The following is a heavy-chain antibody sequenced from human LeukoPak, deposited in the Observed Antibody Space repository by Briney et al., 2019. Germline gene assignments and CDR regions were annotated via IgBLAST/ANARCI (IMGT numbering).Heavy chain of an antibody. J-gene: IGHJ3*02. CDR2: ISSSGSTI. Sequence: GGSLRLSCAASGFTFSSYEMNWVRQAPGKGLEWVSYISSSGSTIYYADSVKGRLTISRDNAKNSLYLQMNSLRAEDTAVYYCASSSWDDAFDIWGQGTMVTVSS. CDR3: ASSSWDDAFDI. CDR1: GFTFSSYE. V-gene: IGHV3-48*03. D-gene: IGHD6-13*01.